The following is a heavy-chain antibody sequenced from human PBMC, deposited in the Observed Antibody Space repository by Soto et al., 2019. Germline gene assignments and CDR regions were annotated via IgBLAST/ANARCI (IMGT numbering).Heavy chain of an antibody. D-gene: IGHD1-26*01. Sequence: EVLLLESGGGLVQPGESLRLSCAASGFTFGTYAMSWVRQAPGKGLEWVSTISGGGVGTYYADSVKGRFAISRDNSRNTLYLQMNSLRAEDTAVYYCAKDLVIVGALGAFDIWGQGTMVTVSS. J-gene: IGHJ3*02. CDR1: GFTFGTYA. V-gene: IGHV3-23*01. CDR2: ISGGGVGT. CDR3: AKDLVIVGALGAFDI.